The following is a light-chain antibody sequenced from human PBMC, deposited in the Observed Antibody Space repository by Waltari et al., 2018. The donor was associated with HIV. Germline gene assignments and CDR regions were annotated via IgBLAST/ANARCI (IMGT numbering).Light chain of an antibody. J-gene: IGKJ5*01. Sequence: DIHMTQSPSTLSAFIGDRVTITCRASQDVSNWLAWYQQKPGKAPKLLIHKASVLENGGSVRFSGSGFGTEFTLIIDILEPDDFATYYCQQYNSDPSFGQGTRLEMK. CDR1: QDVSNW. V-gene: IGKV1-5*03. CDR2: KAS. CDR3: QQYNSDPS.